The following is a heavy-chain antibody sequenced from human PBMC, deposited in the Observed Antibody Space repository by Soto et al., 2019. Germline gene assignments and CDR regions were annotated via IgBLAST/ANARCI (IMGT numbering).Heavy chain of an antibody. D-gene: IGHD6-13*01. V-gene: IGHV3-15*01. CDR2: IKSKRDGGTI. Sequence: GGSLRLSCAASGFTFSNDWMTWVRQAPGKGLEWIGRIKSKRDGGTIDDAAPVKGRFTTSRDDSTNTLYLQMNSLKAEDTAIYYCARGAPSGTFYDYWGQGTLVTVSS. CDR1: GFTFSNDW. CDR3: ARGAPSGTFYDY. J-gene: IGHJ4*02.